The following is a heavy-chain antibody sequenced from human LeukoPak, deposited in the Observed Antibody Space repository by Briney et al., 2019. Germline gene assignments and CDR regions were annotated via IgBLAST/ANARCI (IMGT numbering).Heavy chain of an antibody. CDR2: IYPGDSDT. J-gene: IGHJ6*04. CDR3: ARRVGSCSSTSCSYGMDV. Sequence: GESLKISCQGSGYSFTSYWIGWVRQMPGKGLEWMGIIYPGDSDTRYSPSFQGQVTISADKSISTAYLQWSSLKASDTAMYYCARRVGSCSSTSCSYGMDVWGKGTTVTVSS. V-gene: IGHV5-51*01. CDR1: GYSFTSYW. D-gene: IGHD2-2*01.